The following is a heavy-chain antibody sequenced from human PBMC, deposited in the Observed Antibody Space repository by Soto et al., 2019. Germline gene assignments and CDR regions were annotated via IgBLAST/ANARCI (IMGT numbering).Heavy chain of an antibody. V-gene: IGHV3-23*01. CDR3: VKDGASTRWVHYYGMDV. CDR1: GFTFSDYA. J-gene: IGHJ6*02. D-gene: IGHD1-26*01. Sequence: GGSLRLSCAASGFTFSDYAMSWVRQAPGKGLEWVSIISANGGRTYYADSVKGRFTISRDNSKNTLYVQINSLRGEDTVVYYCVKDGASTRWVHYYGMDVWGQGTTVTVSS. CDR2: ISANGGRT.